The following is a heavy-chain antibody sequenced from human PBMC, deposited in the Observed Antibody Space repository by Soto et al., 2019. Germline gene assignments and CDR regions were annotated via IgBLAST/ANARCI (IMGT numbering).Heavy chain of an antibody. CDR3: ARDRPVVRGVTDYYGMDV. V-gene: IGHV3-53*01. CDR1: GFTVSSNY. D-gene: IGHD3-10*01. CDR2: IYSGGST. Sequence: GGSLRLSCAASGFTVSSNYMSWVRQAPGKGLEWVSVIYSGGSTYYADSVKGRFTISRDNSKNTLYLQMNSLRAEDTAVYYCARDRPVVRGVTDYYGMDVWGQVPTVTFSS. J-gene: IGHJ6*02.